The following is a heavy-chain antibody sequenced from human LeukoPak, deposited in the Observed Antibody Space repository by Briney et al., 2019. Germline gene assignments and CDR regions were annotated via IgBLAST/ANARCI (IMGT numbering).Heavy chain of an antibody. J-gene: IGHJ4*02. CDR3: ARAVAAADSY. V-gene: IGHV3-7*04. CDR1: GFTISTYW. Sequence: PGGSLRLSCTASGFTISTYWMSWVRQAPGKGLEWVASINQDGSKKYYVDSVKGRFTISRDNVKSSVYLQMNSLRAEDTAVYSCARAVAAADSYWGRGTLVTVSS. D-gene: IGHD6-13*01. CDR2: INQDGSKK.